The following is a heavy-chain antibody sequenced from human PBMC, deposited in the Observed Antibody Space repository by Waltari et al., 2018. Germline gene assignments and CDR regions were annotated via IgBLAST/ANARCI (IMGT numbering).Heavy chain of an antibody. D-gene: IGHD4-17*01. CDR1: GFTFSRYW. V-gene: IGHV3-7*01. J-gene: IGHJ4*02. CDR2: VRPDGHEK. Sequence: EVPLVESGGGLVQPGGSLRLSCAASGFTFSRYWMSWVRQAPGKGLEGVANVRPDGHEKYYVDSVKVRRTIARDNAKNSLYLQMNSLRVEDTAVYCCARDPSYGAIDYWGQGTLVTVSS. CDR3: ARDPSYGAIDY.